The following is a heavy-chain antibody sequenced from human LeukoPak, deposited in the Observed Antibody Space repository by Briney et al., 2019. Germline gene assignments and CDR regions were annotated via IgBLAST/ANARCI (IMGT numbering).Heavy chain of an antibody. CDR3: AKTKVPNYYGSGSYVDY. J-gene: IGHJ4*02. CDR2: MSGSGGST. V-gene: IGHV3-23*01. D-gene: IGHD3-10*01. Sequence: GGSLRLSCAASGFTFSSCAMSWVRQAPGKGLEWVSAMSGSGGSTYYADSVKGRFIISRDNSKNTLYLQMNSLRAEDTAVYYCAKTKVPNYYGSGSYVDYWGQGTLVTVSS. CDR1: GFTFSSCA.